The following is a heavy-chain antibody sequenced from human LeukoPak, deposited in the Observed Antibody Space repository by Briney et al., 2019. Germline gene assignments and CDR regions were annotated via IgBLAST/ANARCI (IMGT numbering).Heavy chain of an antibody. CDR2: ISYDGSNK. D-gene: IGHD6-19*01. J-gene: IGHJ4*02. V-gene: IGHV3-30-3*01. CDR3: ARIAGYSSGN. CDR1: GFTFSSHA. Sequence: GGSLRLSCAASGFTFSSHAMSWVRRAPGKGLEWVAVISYDGSNKYYADSVKGRFTISRDNSKNTLYLQMNSLRAEDTAVYYCARIAGYSSGNWGQGTLVTVSS.